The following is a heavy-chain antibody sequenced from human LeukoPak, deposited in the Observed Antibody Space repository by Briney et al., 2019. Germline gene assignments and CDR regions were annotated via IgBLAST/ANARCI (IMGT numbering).Heavy chain of an antibody. J-gene: IGHJ3*02. D-gene: IGHD3-3*01. CDR2: IYTSGST. CDR1: GGSISSGSYY. Sequence: SETLSLTCTVAGGSISSGSYYCSWIRQPAGKGLEWIGRIYTSGSTNYNPSLKSRVTISVDTSKNQFSLKLSSVTAADTAVYYCARGFSAFDIWGQGTMVTVSS. V-gene: IGHV4-61*02. CDR3: ARGFSAFDI.